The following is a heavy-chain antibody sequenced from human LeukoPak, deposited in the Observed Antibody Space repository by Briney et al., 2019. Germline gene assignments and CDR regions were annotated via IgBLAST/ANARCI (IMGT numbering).Heavy chain of an antibody. CDR2: IAFDGTDR. J-gene: IGHJ4*02. CDR1: GFIFGDYA. Sequence: GGSLRLYCAASGFIFGDYAMHWVRQAPGKGLEWVAAIAFDGTDRYYIDSVKGRFTISRDNSKNTLYLHMTSLRAEDTAVYYCTNSDDYGDYWGQGTLVTVSS. V-gene: IGHV3-30*04. CDR3: TNSDDYGDY.